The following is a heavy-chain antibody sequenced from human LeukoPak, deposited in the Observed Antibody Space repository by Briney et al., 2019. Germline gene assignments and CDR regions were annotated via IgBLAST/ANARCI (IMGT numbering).Heavy chain of an antibody. Sequence: SETLSLTCAVSGYSISSDYYWGWIRQPPGKGLEWIGSMYHSGTSYYNPSLKSRVTVSLDTSKNQFSLRLSSVTAADTAVYYCARHYYGSGSYYNAFDYWGQGTLVTVSS. J-gene: IGHJ4*02. D-gene: IGHD3-10*01. CDR2: MYHSGTS. CDR3: ARHYYGSGSYYNAFDY. CDR1: GYSISSDYY. V-gene: IGHV4-38-2*01.